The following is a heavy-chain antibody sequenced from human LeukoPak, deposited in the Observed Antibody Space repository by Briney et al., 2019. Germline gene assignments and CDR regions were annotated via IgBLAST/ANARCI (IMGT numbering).Heavy chain of an antibody. D-gene: IGHD5-18*01. V-gene: IGHV1-2*06. J-gene: IGHJ4*02. Sequence: ASVKVSCKASGYTFTGYYMHWVRQAPGQRLEWMGRINPNSGGTNYAQKFQGRVTMTRDTSISTAYMELSRLRSDDTAVYYCARGEDYSYGFNYFGYWGQGTLVTVSS. CDR1: GYTFTGYY. CDR2: INPNSGGT. CDR3: ARGEDYSYGFNYFGY.